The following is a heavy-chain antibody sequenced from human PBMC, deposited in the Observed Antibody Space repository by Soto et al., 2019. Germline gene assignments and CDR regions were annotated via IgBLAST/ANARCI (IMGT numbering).Heavy chain of an antibody. CDR3: AADWSNRPFDF. V-gene: IGHV1-58*01. CDR2: IVGGSGST. J-gene: IGHJ4*02. D-gene: IGHD3-3*01. Sequence: QMQLMQSGPEVKKPGTSVKVSCKASGFTLTSADVQWVRQTRGQRLEWIGWIVGGSGSTNYAQQFQGRLAITRDMSKSTVYMELSSLRSEDTAVYYCAADWSNRPFDFWGQGTLVTVSS. CDR1: GFTLTSAD.